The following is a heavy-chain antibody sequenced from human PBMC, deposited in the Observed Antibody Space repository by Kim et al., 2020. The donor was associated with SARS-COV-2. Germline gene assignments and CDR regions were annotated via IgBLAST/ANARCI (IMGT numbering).Heavy chain of an antibody. Sequence: GGSLRLSCAASGFTFSRCAIHWVRQAPGKGLEWVAVISYDGRNKNYADSVKGRFTISRDNSKNTLYLQMNSMSAEDTALYYCARDSWSRLRGLTYSCYGIVDWGQGTTVTVSS. V-gene: IGHV3-30-3*01. CDR2: ISYDGRNK. J-gene: IGHJ6*02. CDR3: ARDSWSRLRGLTYSCYGIVD. D-gene: IGHD3-10*01. CDR1: GFTFSRCA.